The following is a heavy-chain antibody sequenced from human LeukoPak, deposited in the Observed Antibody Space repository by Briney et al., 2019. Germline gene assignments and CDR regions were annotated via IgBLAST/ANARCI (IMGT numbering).Heavy chain of an antibody. CDR3: AKGPVLGITIFGVTRASDAFDI. CDR1: GFTFSSYG. D-gene: IGHD3-3*01. CDR2: ISYDGSNK. V-gene: IGHV3-30*18. Sequence: GRSLRLSCAAPGFTFSSYGMHWVRQAPGKGLEWVAVISYDGSNKYYADSVKGRFTISRDNSKNTLYLQMNSLRAEDTAVYYCAKGPVLGITIFGVTRASDAFDIWGQGTMVTVSS. J-gene: IGHJ3*02.